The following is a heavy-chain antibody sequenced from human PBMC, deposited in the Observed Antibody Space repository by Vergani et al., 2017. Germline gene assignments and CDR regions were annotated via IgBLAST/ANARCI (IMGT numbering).Heavy chain of an antibody. D-gene: IGHD2-2*01. CDR1: GFTFSSYS. CDR3: ARVLDCSSTSCYKGSFPYYFDY. CDR2: ISSSSSYI. J-gene: IGHJ4*02. V-gene: IGHV3-21*01. Sequence: EVQLVESGGGLVKPGGSLRLSCAASGFTFSSYSMNWVRQAPGKGLEWVSSISSSSSYIYYADSVKGRFTISRDNAKNSLYLQMNSLRAEDTAVYYCARVLDCSSTSCYKGSFPYYFDYWGQGTLVTVSS.